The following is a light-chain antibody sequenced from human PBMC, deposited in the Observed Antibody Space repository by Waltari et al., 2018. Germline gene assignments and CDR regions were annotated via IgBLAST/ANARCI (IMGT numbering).Light chain of an antibody. V-gene: IGKV1-39*01. Sequence: IQMTQSPSSLSASVGDRVTITCRASQSISTSLSWYQQIPGKAPKRLIYVASTLQRGVPSRFSGSGSGTDFSLTISSLQPEDFATYHCQQSYTTAYTFGQGTKLEIK. CDR2: VAS. J-gene: IGKJ2*01. CDR3: QQSYTTAYT. CDR1: QSISTS.